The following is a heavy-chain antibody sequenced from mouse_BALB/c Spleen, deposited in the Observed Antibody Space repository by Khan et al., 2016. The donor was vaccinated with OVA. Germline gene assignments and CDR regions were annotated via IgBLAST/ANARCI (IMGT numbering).Heavy chain of an antibody. CDR3: ARDGSRYNYAMDY. Sequence: EVQLQESGPGLVKPSQSLSLTCTVTGYSITSDYAWNWIRQFPGNKLEWMGYISSSGSTNYNPALKSRISITRDTSKNQFFLQLNSVTTEEPATYYCARDGSRYNYAMDYWGQGTSVTVSS. V-gene: IGHV3-2*02. CDR2: ISSSGST. D-gene: IGHD2-3*01. J-gene: IGHJ4*01. CDR1: GYSITSDYA.